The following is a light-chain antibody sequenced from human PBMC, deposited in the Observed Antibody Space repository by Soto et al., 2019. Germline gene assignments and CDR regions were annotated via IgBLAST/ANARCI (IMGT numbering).Light chain of an antibody. J-gene: IGLJ1*01. CDR3: NSYTTLSNRV. CDR2: EVT. CDR1: SSDIGAYNY. Sequence: QSALTQPASVAGSPGQSITVSWTGTSSDIGAYNYVSWYQQHPGKAPKLLIYEVTNRPSGVSDRFSGSKSGNTASLTISGLQAEDEANYYCNSYTTLSNRVFGTGTKV. V-gene: IGLV2-14*01.